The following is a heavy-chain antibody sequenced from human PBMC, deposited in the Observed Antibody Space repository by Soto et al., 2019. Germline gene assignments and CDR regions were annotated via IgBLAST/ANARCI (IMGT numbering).Heavy chain of an antibody. J-gene: IGHJ6*02. Sequence: QVRLQESGPGLVKPSETLSLTCTVSGGSISSYYWSWIRQPPGKGLEWIGYMYNTGSTIYNPSLMSRVTFSVDTSKNQFSLKLNSVTAADTAVYYCARDLWGYCGADCYPLDVWGQGTTVTVSS. CDR2: MYNTGST. CDR3: ARDLWGYCGADCYPLDV. D-gene: IGHD2-21*02. CDR1: GGSISSYY. V-gene: IGHV4-59*01.